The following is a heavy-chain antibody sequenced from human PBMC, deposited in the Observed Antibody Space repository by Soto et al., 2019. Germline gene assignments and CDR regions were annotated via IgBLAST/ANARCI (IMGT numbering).Heavy chain of an antibody. CDR2: IWYDGSNK. D-gene: IGHD2-2*01. CDR3: ARDLIVVVPAANPTGY. J-gene: IGHJ4*02. CDR1: GFTFSSYG. Sequence: HPGGSLRLSCAASGFTFSSYGMHWVRQAPGKGLEWVTVIWYDGSNKYYADSVKGRFTISRDNSKDTLYLQMNSLRAEDTAVYYCARDLIVVVPAANPTGYWGQGTPVTGSS. V-gene: IGHV3-33*01.